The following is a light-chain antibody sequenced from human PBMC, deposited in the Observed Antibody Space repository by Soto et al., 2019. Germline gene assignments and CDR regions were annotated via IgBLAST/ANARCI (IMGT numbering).Light chain of an antibody. J-gene: IGKJ1*01. CDR1: QSVSSD. CDR3: QQYNNWPPWT. Sequence: EIVMTQSPDNLSVSPGERATLSCRASQSVSSDLAWYQQKPGQAPRLLIYGASTRATGVPAKFSGSGSGTEFTLTISSLQSEDFAVYYCQQYNNWPPWTFGQGTKVDIK. V-gene: IGKV3-15*01. CDR2: GAS.